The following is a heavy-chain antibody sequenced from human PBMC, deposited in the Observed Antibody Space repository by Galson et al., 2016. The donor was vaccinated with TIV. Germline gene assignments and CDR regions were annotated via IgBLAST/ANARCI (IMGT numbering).Heavy chain of an antibody. D-gene: IGHD2-15*01. J-gene: IGHJ3*01. V-gene: IGHV1-18*01. CDR2: ISNYNVNT. CDR1: GYSFTSYG. Sequence: SVKVSCKASGYSFTSYGIAWVRQAPGQGLAWMGWISNYNVNTKYAQKFQGRVTLTTDTATSTVYMELRSLRFDDTAVYFCARGRAADHAFDFWGQGTTVTVSS. CDR3: ARGRAADHAFDF.